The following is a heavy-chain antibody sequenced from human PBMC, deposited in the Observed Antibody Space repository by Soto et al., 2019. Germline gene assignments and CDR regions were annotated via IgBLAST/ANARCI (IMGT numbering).Heavy chain of an antibody. CDR2: TYYRSKWCN. J-gene: IGHJ4*02. V-gene: IGHV6-1*01. D-gene: IGHD3-3*01. CDR3: ARAIFPSFDS. Sequence: SQTLSLTCAISGDSVSSNSVSWNWIRQSPSRGFEWLGRTYYRSKWCNDYAVSVKSRISINADTPKNQFSLQLNSVTPEDTAVYYCARAIFPSFDSWCQGTLVTVSS. CDR1: GDSVSSNSVS.